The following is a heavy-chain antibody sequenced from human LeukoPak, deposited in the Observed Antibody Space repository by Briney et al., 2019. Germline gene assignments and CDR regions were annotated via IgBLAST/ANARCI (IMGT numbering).Heavy chain of an antibody. D-gene: IGHD1-26*01. V-gene: IGHV3-23*01. CDR3: ARSLKWDLVGFDH. Sequence: GGSLRLSCAASGFTFSSYGMTWVRQAPGKGLEGVSVINDSGSSTFYADSVKGRFTISRDNSKNTLYLQMSGLRADDTAVYYCARSLKWDLVGFDHWGQGTLVIVSS. CDR1: GFTFSSYG. J-gene: IGHJ4*02. CDR2: INDSGSST.